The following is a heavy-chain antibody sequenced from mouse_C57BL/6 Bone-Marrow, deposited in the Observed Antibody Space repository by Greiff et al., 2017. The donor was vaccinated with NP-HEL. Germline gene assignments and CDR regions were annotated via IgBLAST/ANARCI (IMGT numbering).Heavy chain of an antibody. Sequence: DVHLVESGGDLVKPGGSLKLSCAASGFTFSSYGMSWVRQTPDKRLEWVATISSGGSYTYYPDSVKGRFTISRDNAKNTLYLQMSSLKSEDTAMYYCARHYYGSPRFDYWGQGTTLTVSS. J-gene: IGHJ2*01. CDR3: ARHYYGSPRFDY. D-gene: IGHD1-1*01. CDR1: GFTFSSYG. V-gene: IGHV5-6*01. CDR2: ISSGGSYT.